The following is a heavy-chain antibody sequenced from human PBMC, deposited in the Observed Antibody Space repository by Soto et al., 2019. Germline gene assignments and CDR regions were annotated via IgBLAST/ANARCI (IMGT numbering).Heavy chain of an antibody. J-gene: IGHJ4*02. D-gene: IGHD6-13*01. CDR3: AKGLSIAAAGTFDY. CDR2: ISGGGGKT. V-gene: IGHV3-23*01. Sequence: EVHLLESGGGLVQPGGSLRLSCAASGFTFASYAMSWVCQSPGKGLEWVSGISGGGGKTYNADSVKGRFTISRDNSKNTLYLDMISLRAEDTAVYYCAKGLSIAAAGTFDYWGQGTLVTVSS. CDR1: GFTFASYA.